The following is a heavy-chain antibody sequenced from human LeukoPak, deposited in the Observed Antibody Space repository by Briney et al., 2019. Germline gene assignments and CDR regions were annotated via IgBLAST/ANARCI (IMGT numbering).Heavy chain of an antibody. J-gene: IGHJ4*02. CDR2: SSNKRNSYTT. V-gene: IGHV3-72*01. Sequence: GGSLRLSCAASGFTFSGHYMDWVRQAPGKGLEWVGRSSNKRNSYTTEYAASEKGRFIISRDESTNSLDLHMNSLTTEDTAVYYCARRVISGPRNFDYWGQGTLVTVSS. CDR3: ARRVISGPRNFDY. CDR1: GFTFSGHY. D-gene: IGHD3-16*02.